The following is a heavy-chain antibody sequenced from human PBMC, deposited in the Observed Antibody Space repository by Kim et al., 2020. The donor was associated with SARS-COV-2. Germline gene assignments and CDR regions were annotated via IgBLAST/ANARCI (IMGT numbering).Heavy chain of an antibody. J-gene: IGHJ4*01. CDR2: VSGGGGNT. D-gene: IGHD6-19*01. CDR1: GFTFSDYA. CDR3: AKGRSSSGWSLIDY. Sequence: GGSLRLSCAASGFTFSDYAMNWVRQAPGKGLEWVSAVSGGGGNTYYGDSVKGRCTISRDNSKNTLVLQMNSLRAEDTAVYYCAKGRSSSGWSLIDYWGQGTLVTVSS. V-gene: IGHV3-23*01.